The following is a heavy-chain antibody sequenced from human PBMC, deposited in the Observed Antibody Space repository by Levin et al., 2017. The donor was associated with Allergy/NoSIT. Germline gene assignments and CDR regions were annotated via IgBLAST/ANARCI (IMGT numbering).Heavy chain of an antibody. V-gene: IGHV4-30-2*01. D-gene: IGHD2-15*01. Sequence: RPSETLSLTCAVSGGSISSGGYSWSWIRQPPGTGLEWIGYIYHSGSTYYNPSLKSRVTISVDRSKNQFSLKMSSVTAADTAVYYCARDQGVAATYAFDIWGQGTMVTVSS. CDR2: IYHSGST. CDR1: GGSISSGGYS. J-gene: IGHJ3*02. CDR3: ARDQGVAATYAFDI.